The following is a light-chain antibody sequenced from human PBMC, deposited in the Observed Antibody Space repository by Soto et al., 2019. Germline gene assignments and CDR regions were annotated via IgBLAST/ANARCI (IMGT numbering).Light chain of an antibody. V-gene: IGKV3-20*01. Sequence: EIVLTQSPGTLSLSPGERATLSCRASHVVSSSYLAWYQHKPGQAPRLVIYTASSRATGIPDRFSGSGSGTDFSLTISRLEPEDFAVYYCQQYGSSPLTFGQGTKVDI. CDR3: QQYGSSPLT. CDR2: TAS. J-gene: IGKJ1*01. CDR1: HVVSSSY.